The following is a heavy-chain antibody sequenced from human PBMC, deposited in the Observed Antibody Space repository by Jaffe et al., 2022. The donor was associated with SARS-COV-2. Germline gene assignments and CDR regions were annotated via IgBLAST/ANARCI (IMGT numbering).Heavy chain of an antibody. Sequence: QVQLQESGPGLVKPSQTLSLTCTVSGVSISSGDYYWSWIRQPAGKGLEWIGRFYSSGSTNYNPSLKSRVTISLDTPKNQFSLKLSSVTAADTAVYYCAREVQGGHFEYWGQGTLVTVSS. CDR1: GVSISSGDYY. J-gene: IGHJ4*02. CDR2: FYSSGST. D-gene: IGHD1-1*01. CDR3: AREVQGGHFEY. V-gene: IGHV4-61*02.